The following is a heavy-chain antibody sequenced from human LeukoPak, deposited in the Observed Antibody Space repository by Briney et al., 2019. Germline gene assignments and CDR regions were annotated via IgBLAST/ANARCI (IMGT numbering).Heavy chain of an antibody. J-gene: IGHJ6*03. CDR3: ARRATVVTNYYYYYMDV. V-gene: IGHV4-34*01. CDR2: INHSGST. Sequence: SETLSLTCSVSRYSISSGYYWSWIRQPPGQGLEWIGEINHSGSTNYNPSLKSRVTISVDTSKRQFSLKLSSVTAADTAVYYCARRATVVTNYYYYYMDVWGKGTTVTISS. D-gene: IGHD4-23*01. CDR1: RYSISSGYY.